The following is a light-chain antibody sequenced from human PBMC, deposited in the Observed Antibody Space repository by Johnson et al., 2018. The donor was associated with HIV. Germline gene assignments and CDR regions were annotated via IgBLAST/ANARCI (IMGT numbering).Light chain of an antibody. J-gene: IGLJ1*01. CDR1: SSNIGNNY. Sequence: HSVLTQPPSVSAAPGQKVTISCSGSSSNIGNNYVSWYQQLPGTAPKLLIYDNNKRPSGIPDRFSGSKSGTSATLGITGLQTGDEADYYCGAWDSGLTAGVFGTGTKCPVL. CDR3: GAWDSGLTAGV. CDR2: DNN. V-gene: IGLV1-51*01.